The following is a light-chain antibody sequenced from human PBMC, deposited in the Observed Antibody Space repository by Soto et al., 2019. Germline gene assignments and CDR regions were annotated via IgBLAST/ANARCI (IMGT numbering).Light chain of an antibody. J-gene: IGKJ1*01. CDR2: GAS. CDR1: QSVGSN. V-gene: IGKV3-15*01. Sequence: EIVMTQSPATLSVSPGERATLSCRASQSVGSNLAWYQQKPGQAPRLLIHGASTRATGIPDRFSGSGSGTEFTLTISSLQSEDFVVYYCQQYNDWPPWTFGQGTKVDIK. CDR3: QQYNDWPPWT.